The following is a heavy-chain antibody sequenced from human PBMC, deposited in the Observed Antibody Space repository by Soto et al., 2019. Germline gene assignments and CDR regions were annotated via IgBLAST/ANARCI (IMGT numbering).Heavy chain of an antibody. CDR1: GYTFSSDD. D-gene: IGHD6-19*01. V-gene: IGHV1-8*01. CDR3: ATSGGGWYLY. CDR2: LNPNSGDT. Sequence: QVQLVQSGAEVKKPGASVKVSCKASGYTFSSDDINWVRQATGQGLEWMGWLNPNSGDTGYAQKFQGRVTLTRNTSINTAYIELSSLTSDDTAVYYCATSGGGWYLYWGQGTLVTVSS. J-gene: IGHJ4*02.